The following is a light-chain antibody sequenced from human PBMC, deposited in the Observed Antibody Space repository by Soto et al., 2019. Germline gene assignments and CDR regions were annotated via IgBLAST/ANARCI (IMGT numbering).Light chain of an antibody. CDR2: EVS. Sequence: QSALTQPASVSGSPGQSITISCTGTSSDVGGYNYVSWYQQHPGKAPKLMIYEVSNRPSGVSNRFSGSKSGNTASLTISGLQAEDEADYYCSSCTGSSNLVFGGGTKRTVL. J-gene: IGLJ2*01. CDR1: SSDVGGYNY. CDR3: SSCTGSSNLV. V-gene: IGLV2-14*01.